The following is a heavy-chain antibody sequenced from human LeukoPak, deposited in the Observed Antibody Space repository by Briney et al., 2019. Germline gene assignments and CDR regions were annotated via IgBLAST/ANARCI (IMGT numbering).Heavy chain of an antibody. D-gene: IGHD3-22*01. V-gene: IGHV4-39*01. CDR1: GGSISSSSYY. Sequence: SETLSLTCTVSGGSISSSSYYWGWIRQPPGKGLEWIGSIYYSGSTYYNPSLKSRVTISVDTSKNQFSLKLSSVTAADTAVYYCARHTSYGIVVVITSHDAFDIWAKGQWSPSLQ. J-gene: IGHJ3*02. CDR3: ARHTSYGIVVVITSHDAFDI. CDR2: IYYSGST.